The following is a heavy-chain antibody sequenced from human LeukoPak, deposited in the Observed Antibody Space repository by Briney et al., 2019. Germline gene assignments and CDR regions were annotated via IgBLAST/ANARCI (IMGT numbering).Heavy chain of an antibody. J-gene: IGHJ4*02. V-gene: IGHV1-18*01. Sequence: GASVKVSCKASGYTFTSYGISWVRQAPGQGLEWMGWISAYNGNTNYAQKLQGRVAMTTDTSTSTAYMELRSLRSDDTAVYYCARDLTYDSSGYYWNPEGYWGQGTLVTVSS. CDR1: GYTFTSYG. D-gene: IGHD3-22*01. CDR3: ARDLTYDSSGYYWNPEGY. CDR2: ISAYNGNT.